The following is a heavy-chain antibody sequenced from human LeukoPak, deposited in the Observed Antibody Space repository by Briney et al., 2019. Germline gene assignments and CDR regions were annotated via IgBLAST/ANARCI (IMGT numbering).Heavy chain of an antibody. V-gene: IGHV1-18*01. Sequence: ASVKVSCKASGYAFTSYGISWVRQAPGQGLEWMGWISAYNGNTNYAQKLQGRVTMTTDTSTSTAYMELRSLRSDDTDVYYCARETHIGSSCDYWGQGTLVTVSS. CDR2: ISAYNGNT. J-gene: IGHJ4*02. CDR1: GYAFTSYG. D-gene: IGHD6-13*01. CDR3: ARETHIGSSCDY.